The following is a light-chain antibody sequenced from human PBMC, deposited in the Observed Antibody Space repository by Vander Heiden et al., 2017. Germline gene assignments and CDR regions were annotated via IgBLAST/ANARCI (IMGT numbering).Light chain of an antibody. CDR2: WAS. V-gene: IGKV4-1*01. Sequence: DIVRTQSPDYLAVSLGERATINFKSSLSVLSSSNNKHYLAWYQQIPGQPPKLLINWASTRESGVPDRVSGSGSGTDFTLTSSSLQAEDVAVYYCQQSSTAPLTFGGGTKVEIK. J-gene: IGKJ4*01. CDR3: QQSSTAPLT. CDR1: LSVLSSSNNKHY.